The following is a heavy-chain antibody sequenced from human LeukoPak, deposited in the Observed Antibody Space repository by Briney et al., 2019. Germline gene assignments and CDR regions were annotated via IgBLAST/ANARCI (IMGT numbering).Heavy chain of an antibody. D-gene: IGHD5/OR15-5a*01. J-gene: IGHJ2*01. Sequence: GGSLRLSCTASESTFSSFPMSWVRQAPGRGLEWISSISSRGSLIYYADSLKGRITVSRDNAKNSLYVQMNSLRAEDTAVYYCAKIGVSGQWYFDLWGRGTLVTVSS. CDR1: ESTFSSFP. V-gene: IGHV3-21*01. CDR3: AKIGVSGQWYFDL. CDR2: ISSRGSLI.